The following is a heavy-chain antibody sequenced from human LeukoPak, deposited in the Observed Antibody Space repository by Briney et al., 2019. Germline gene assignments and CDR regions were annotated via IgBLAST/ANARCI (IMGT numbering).Heavy chain of an antibody. CDR3: AKALSYSITAATDY. CDR2: ISWNSGSI. V-gene: IGHV3-9*01. J-gene: IGHJ4*02. D-gene: IGHD6-25*01. Sequence: GRSLRLSCAASGFTFDDYAMQWARQAPGKGLEWVSGISWNSGSIGYADSVKGRFTISRDNAKNSLYLQMNSLRAEDTALYYCAKALSYSITAATDYWGQGTLVTVSS. CDR1: GFTFDDYA.